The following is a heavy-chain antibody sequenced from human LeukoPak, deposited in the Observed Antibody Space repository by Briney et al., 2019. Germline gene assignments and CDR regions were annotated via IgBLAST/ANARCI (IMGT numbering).Heavy chain of an antibody. CDR2: VSPDGYD. Sequence: SETLSLTCAVSGVSLTDYYWSWIRQSPGKGLEGIGEVSPDGYDKYNPSLKSRVSLSVDRSENQLSLRMSSVTAADTAIYYCARIRCGSGPEICYNHWAQGSLVTVSS. J-gene: IGHJ5*02. V-gene: IGHV4-34*01. CDR3: ARIRCGSGPEICYNH. CDR1: GVSLTDYY. D-gene: IGHD2-8*01.